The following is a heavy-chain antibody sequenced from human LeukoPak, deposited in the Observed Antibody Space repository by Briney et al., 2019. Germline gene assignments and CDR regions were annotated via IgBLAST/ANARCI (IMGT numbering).Heavy chain of an antibody. CDR3: ARFFEATASYYYYYYMDV. V-gene: IGHV4-61*02. Sequence: SQTLSLTCTVSGGSISSGSYYWSWIRQPAGKGLEWIGRIYTSGSTNYNPSLKSRVTISVDTSKNQFSLKLSSVTAADTAVYYCARFFEATASYYYYYYMDVWGKGTTVTVSS. CDR2: IYTSGST. J-gene: IGHJ6*03. D-gene: IGHD5-12*01. CDR1: GGSISSGSYY.